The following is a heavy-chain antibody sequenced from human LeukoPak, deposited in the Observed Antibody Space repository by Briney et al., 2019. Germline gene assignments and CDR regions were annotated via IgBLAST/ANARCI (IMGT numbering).Heavy chain of an antibody. D-gene: IGHD4-23*01. CDR2: IKQDGSEK. CDR1: GFTFSSYW. J-gene: IGHJ4*02. Sequence: GGSLRLSCAASGFTFSSYWMSWVRQAPGKGLEWVADIKQDGSEKYYVDSVKGRFTISRDNAKNSLYLQMNSLRAEDTALYYCAKEPYGGNSYWGQGTLVTVSS. CDR3: AKEPYGGNSY. V-gene: IGHV3-7*03.